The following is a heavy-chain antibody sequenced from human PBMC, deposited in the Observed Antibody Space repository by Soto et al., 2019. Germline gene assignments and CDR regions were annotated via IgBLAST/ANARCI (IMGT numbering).Heavy chain of an antibody. D-gene: IGHD4-17*01. J-gene: IGHJ4*02. CDR3: ARGFRGDYDRGTFDY. CDR2: INHSGST. CDR1: GGSFSGYY. Sequence: QVQLQQWGAGLLKPSETLSLTCAVYGGSFSGYYWSWIRQPPGKGLEWIGEINHSGSTNYNPSLKSRVPISVDTSKNQFSLKLSSVTAADTAVYYCARGFRGDYDRGTFDYWGQGTLVTVSS. V-gene: IGHV4-34*01.